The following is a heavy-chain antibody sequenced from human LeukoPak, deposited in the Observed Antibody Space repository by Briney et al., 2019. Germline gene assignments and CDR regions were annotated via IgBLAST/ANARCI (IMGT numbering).Heavy chain of an antibody. V-gene: IGHV3-30-3*01. CDR3: ARGTARSDY. CDR1: GFTFSTYA. D-gene: IGHD4-17*01. J-gene: IGHJ4*02. Sequence: GGSLRLSCAASGFTFSTYAMHWVRQAPGKGLKWVAVMSYDGSYKYYADSVKGRFTISRDNSKNALYLQMSSLRAEDTAVYYCARGTARSDYWGQGTLVTVSS. CDR2: MSYDGSYK.